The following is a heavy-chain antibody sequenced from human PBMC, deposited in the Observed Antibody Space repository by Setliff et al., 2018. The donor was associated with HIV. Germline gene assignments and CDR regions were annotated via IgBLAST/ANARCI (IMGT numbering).Heavy chain of an antibody. D-gene: IGHD1-1*01. Sequence: PSETLSLTCTVSGDSISSYYWSWIRQPPGKGLECIGHLYHSGSTHYSPSLKSRVTISLDTSNNQFSLKLNSVTAADTAVYYCARTSTTTGTTLNWFDPWGQGTLVTVSS. CDR2: LYHSGST. V-gene: IGHV4-59*01. J-gene: IGHJ5*02. CDR1: GDSISSYY. CDR3: ARTSTTTGTTLNWFDP.